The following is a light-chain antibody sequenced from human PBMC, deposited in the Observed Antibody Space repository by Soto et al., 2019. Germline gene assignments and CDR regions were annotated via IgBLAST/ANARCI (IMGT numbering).Light chain of an antibody. V-gene: IGKV3-11*01. CDR3: QQRSNWPLT. CDR1: QSVSSY. Sequence: DIVMTQSPATLPVSPGERATLSCRASQSVSSYLAWYQQKPGQAPRLLIYDASNRATGIPARFSGSGSGTDFTLTISSLEPEDFAVYYCQQRSNWPLTFGGGTKVDIK. CDR2: DAS. J-gene: IGKJ4*01.